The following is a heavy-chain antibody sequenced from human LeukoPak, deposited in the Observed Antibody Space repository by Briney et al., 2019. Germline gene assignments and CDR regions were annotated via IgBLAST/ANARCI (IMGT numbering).Heavy chain of an antibody. CDR2: INHSGST. V-gene: IGHV4-34*01. Sequence: SETLSLTCAVYGGSFSGYYWSWIRQPPGKGLEWIGEINHSGSTNYNPSLKSRVTISVDTSKNQFSLKLSSVTAADTAVYYCARRGTYYYGSGSYWFDPWGQGTLVTVSS. CDR3: ARRGTYYYGSGSYWFDP. CDR1: GGSFSGYY. D-gene: IGHD3-10*01. J-gene: IGHJ5*02.